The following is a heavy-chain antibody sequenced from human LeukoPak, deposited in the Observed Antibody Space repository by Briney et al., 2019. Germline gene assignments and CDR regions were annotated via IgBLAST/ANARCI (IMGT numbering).Heavy chain of an antibody. CDR2: ISGSGGST. CDR1: GFTFSSYA. CDR3: AKYARQWLVRAIDY. J-gene: IGHJ4*02. Sequence: AGGSLRLSCAASGFTFSSYAMSWVRQAPGKGLEWVSAISGSGGSTYYADSVKGRFTISRDNSKNTLYLQMNSRRAEDTAVYYCAKYARQWLVRAIDYWGQGTMVTVSS. V-gene: IGHV3-23*01. D-gene: IGHD6-19*01.